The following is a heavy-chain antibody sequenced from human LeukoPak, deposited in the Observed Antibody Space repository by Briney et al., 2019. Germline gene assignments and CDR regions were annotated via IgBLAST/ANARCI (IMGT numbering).Heavy chain of an antibody. J-gene: IGHJ3*02. Sequence: PGGSLRLSCAVSGFTFSAHYIDWVRQAPGKGLEWVGRSGNKANSYTTEYAASVRGRFTISRDDSKNSSYLQMNSLKTEDTAVYYCTRGYSGIGIYAFDIWGQGTMVTVSS. CDR3: TRGYSGIGIYAFDI. CDR2: SGNKANSYTT. D-gene: IGHD1-26*01. CDR1: GFTFSAHY. V-gene: IGHV3-72*01.